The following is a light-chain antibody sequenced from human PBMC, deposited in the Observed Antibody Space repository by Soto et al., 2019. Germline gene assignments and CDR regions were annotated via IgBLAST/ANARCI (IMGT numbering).Light chain of an antibody. CDR1: QSVGRNY. CDR2: DAS. Sequence: EIVLTQSPGALSVSPGERATLSCRASQSVGRNYLAWYQQKPGQAPRLLIYDASSRATGIPDRFSGSGSGTDFTFTISRLEPEDFAVYYCQQYADSPLTFGGGTKVE. CDR3: QQYADSPLT. J-gene: IGKJ4*01. V-gene: IGKV3-20*01.